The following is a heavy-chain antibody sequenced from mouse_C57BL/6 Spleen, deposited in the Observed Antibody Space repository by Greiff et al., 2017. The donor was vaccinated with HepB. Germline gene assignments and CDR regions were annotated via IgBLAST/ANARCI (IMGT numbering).Heavy chain of an antibody. CDR2: IDPSDSYT. V-gene: IGHV1-59*01. Sequence: VQLQQPGAELVRPGTSVKLSCKASGYTFTSYWMHWVKQRPGQGLEWIGVIDPSDSYTNYNQKFKGKATLTVDTSSSTAYMQLSSLTSEDSAVYYCARIDYGSSYEDYWGQGTTLTVSS. J-gene: IGHJ2*01. CDR3: ARIDYGSSYEDY. CDR1: GYTFTSYW. D-gene: IGHD1-1*01.